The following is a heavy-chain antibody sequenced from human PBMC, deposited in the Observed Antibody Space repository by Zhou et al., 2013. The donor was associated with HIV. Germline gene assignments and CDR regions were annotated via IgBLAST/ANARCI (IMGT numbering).Heavy chain of an antibody. J-gene: IGHJ5*02. D-gene: IGHD6-19*01. CDR1: GFTFTSSA. CDR2: IVVGSGNT. Sequence: QMQLVQSGPEVKKPGTSVKVSCKASGFTFTSSAMQWVRQARGQRLEWIGWIVVGSGNTNYAQKFQGRVTMTRDTSISTAYVELSRLTSDDTAVYYCARSRTIRPARIAVAATGENWFDPGAREPWSPSPQ. CDR3: ARSRTIRPARIAVAATGENWFDP. V-gene: IGHV1-58*02.